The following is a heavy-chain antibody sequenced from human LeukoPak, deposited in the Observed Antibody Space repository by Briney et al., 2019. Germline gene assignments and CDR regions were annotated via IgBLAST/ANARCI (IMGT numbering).Heavy chain of an antibody. CDR1: GYTLTELS. J-gene: IGHJ5*02. Sequence: SVKVSCKVSGYTLTELSMHWVRQAPGKGREGMGGFDPEDGETSYAQKFQGRVTITEDTSTDTAYMELSSLRSEDTAVYYCATEMDDAVDPWGQGTLVTVSS. CDR2: FDPEDGET. CDR3: ATEMDDAVDP. V-gene: IGHV1-24*01. D-gene: IGHD2-2*03.